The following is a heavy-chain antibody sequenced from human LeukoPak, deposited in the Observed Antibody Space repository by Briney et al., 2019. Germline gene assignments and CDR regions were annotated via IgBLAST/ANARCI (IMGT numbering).Heavy chain of an antibody. Sequence: GGSLRLSCAASGFSFTTYSMNWVRQAPGKGLEWVSSISSSNSFIYYADSVKGRFTISRDNAKNSPYLQMNSLRAEDTAVYYCARDGGWLQYIDYWGQGTLVTVSS. CDR3: ARDGGWLQYIDY. CDR2: ISSSNSFI. D-gene: IGHD5-24*01. CDR1: GFSFTTYS. V-gene: IGHV3-21*01. J-gene: IGHJ4*02.